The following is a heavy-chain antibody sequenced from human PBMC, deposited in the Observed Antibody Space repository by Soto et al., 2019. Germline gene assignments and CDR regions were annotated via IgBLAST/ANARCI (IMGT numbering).Heavy chain of an antibody. CDR3: AKNKDSGIAARPDYYYGMDV. CDR2: ISGSGGST. J-gene: IGHJ6*02. D-gene: IGHD6-6*01. Sequence: PGGSLRLSCAASGFTFSSYAMSWVRQAPGKGLEWVSAISGSGGSTYYADSVKGRFTISRDNSKNTLYLQMNSLRAEDTAVYYCAKNKDSGIAARPDYYYGMDVWGQGTTVTVSS. CDR1: GFTFSSYA. V-gene: IGHV3-23*01.